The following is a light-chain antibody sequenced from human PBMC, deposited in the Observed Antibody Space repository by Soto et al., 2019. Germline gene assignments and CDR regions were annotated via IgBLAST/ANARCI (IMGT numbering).Light chain of an antibody. Sequence: EVVLTQSPGTLSLFPGERATLSCRASQSVSSSYLALYQQNPGQAPRLLIFGASSRATGIPDRFSGSGSGTDFILTISRLEPEDFAVYYCQQYGISRWTFGQGTKVEIK. J-gene: IGKJ1*01. CDR3: QQYGISRWT. CDR1: QSVSSSY. CDR2: GAS. V-gene: IGKV3-20*01.